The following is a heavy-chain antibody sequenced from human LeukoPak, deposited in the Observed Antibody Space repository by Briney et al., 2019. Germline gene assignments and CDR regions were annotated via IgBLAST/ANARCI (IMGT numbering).Heavy chain of an antibody. CDR1: SYSISSGYY. D-gene: IGHD1-1*01. CDR3: ATTTGGPYNWFDP. CDR2: IYQSGST. V-gene: IGHV4-38-2*02. Sequence: SETLSLTCTVSSYSISSGYYWGWIRQPPGKGLEWIGTIYQSGSTSYNPSLKSRVTILVDTSKNQFSLKLSSVTAADTAVYYCATTTGGPYNWFDPWGQGTLVTVSS. J-gene: IGHJ5*02.